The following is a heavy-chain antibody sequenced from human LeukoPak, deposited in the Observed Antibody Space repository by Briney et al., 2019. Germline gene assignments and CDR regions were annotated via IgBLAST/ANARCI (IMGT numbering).Heavy chain of an antibody. CDR1: GFTFSSCS. V-gene: IGHV3-48*02. CDR2: ISSGSSYI. D-gene: IGHD3-9*01. CDR3: ARGRATGRSGGDY. Sequence: GGSLRLSCAVSGFTFSSCSMNWVRQAPGKGLEWVSYISSGSSYIYYADSVKGRFTISRDNAENSLYLQMNSLRDEDTAVYYCARGRATGRSGGDYWGQGTLVTVSS. J-gene: IGHJ4*02.